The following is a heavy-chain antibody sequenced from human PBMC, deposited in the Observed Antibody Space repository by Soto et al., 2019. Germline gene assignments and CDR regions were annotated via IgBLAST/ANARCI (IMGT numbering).Heavy chain of an antibody. CDR3: ARLFDTSGWYDY. V-gene: IGHV5-51*01. J-gene: IGHJ4*02. CDR1: GYSFTSYW. Sequence: GESLKISCKGSGYSFTSYWIGWVRQMPGKGLERMGIIYPGDSDTRYSSSFQGQVTISADKSITTTYLQWISLKASDTAIYYCARLFDTSGWYDYWGQGTLVTVSS. D-gene: IGHD6-19*01. CDR2: IYPGDSDT.